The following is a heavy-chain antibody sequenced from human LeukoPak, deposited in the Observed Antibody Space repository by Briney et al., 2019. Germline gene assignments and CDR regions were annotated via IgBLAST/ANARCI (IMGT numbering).Heavy chain of an antibody. CDR2: ALLGGGR. Sequence: HSETLSLTCADHGGSFSDYYWTWIRQSPGGRLEWSGEALLGGGRYYPPSLKSRVTMSVATSKNQFSLNLISVTAADTAVYYCARGVYPGCSRDRCASIKNWFDPWGHGILVTVSS. CDR3: ARGVYPGCSRDRCASIKNWFDP. CDR1: GGSFSDYY. J-gene: IGHJ5*02. V-gene: IGHV4-34*01. D-gene: IGHD2-15*01.